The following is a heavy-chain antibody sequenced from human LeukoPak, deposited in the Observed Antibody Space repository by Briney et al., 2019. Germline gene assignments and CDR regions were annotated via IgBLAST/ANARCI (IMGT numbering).Heavy chain of an antibody. CDR2: ISGSGGST. Sequence: GGSLRLSCAASGLSFSIYAMSWVRQAPGKGLEWVSAISGSGGSTYYPDSVKGRFTISRDNSKNTLFLQMNSLRAEDTAVYYCAKNSGSFYSYGLDVWGQGTTVTVSS. D-gene: IGHD1-26*01. V-gene: IGHV3-23*01. CDR1: GLSFSIYA. J-gene: IGHJ6*02. CDR3: AKNSGSFYSYGLDV.